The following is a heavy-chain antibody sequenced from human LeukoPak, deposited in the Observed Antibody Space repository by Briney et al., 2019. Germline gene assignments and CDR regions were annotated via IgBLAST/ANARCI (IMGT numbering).Heavy chain of an antibody. Sequence: PGGSLRLSCAASGFVVRTNYMTWVRQPPGKGLEWVSVIYKDGRTFYTDSVKGRFTISRDNSKNTVYLQMSSLRVEDTAVYYCAKSLTYYHENSDSIWGQGTLVTVSS. CDR2: IYKDGRT. J-gene: IGHJ4*02. CDR1: GFVVRTNY. CDR3: AKSLTYYHENSDSI. D-gene: IGHD3-22*01. V-gene: IGHV3-53*01.